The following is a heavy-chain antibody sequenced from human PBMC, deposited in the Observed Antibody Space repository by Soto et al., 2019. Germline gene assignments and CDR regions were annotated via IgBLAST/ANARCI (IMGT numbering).Heavy chain of an antibody. CDR1: GFTFSTYT. CDR2: ISSSGSYI. Sequence: EVQLVESGGGLVKPGGSLRLSCAASGFTFSTYTMNWVRQAPGKGLEWVSSISSSGSYIYSADSVKGRFTISRDNAKNSLYLQMNSLRAEDTAVYFCARDRRSSAYTIVYWGQGTLVTVSS. J-gene: IGHJ4*02. V-gene: IGHV3-21*01. CDR3: ARDRRSSAYTIVY. D-gene: IGHD3-3*01.